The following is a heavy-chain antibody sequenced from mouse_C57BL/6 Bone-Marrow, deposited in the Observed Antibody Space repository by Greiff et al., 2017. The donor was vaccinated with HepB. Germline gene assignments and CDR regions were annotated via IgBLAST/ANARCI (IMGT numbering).Heavy chain of an antibody. J-gene: IGHJ2*01. CDR2: IDPETGGT. CDR1: GYTFTDYE. Sequence: VQLQQSGAELVRPGASVTLSCKASGYTFTDYEMHWVKQTPVHGLEWIGAIDPETGGTAYNQKFKGKAILTADKSSSTAYMELRSLTSEDSAVYYCTRSEAYYRVYFDYWGQGTTLTVSS. D-gene: IGHD2-12*01. CDR3: TRSEAYYRVYFDY. V-gene: IGHV1-15*01.